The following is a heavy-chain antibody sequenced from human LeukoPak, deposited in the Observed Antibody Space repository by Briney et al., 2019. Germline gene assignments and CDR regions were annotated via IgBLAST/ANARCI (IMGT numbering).Heavy chain of an antibody. CDR1: GFTFSTYL. J-gene: IGHJ4*02. CDR2: IKQDGSDK. V-gene: IGHV3-7*01. CDR3: ARRRDYGYFDY. D-gene: IGHD4-17*01. Sequence: PGGSLRLSCEASGFTFSTYLMSWVRQAPGKGPEWVANIKQDGSDKYYVDSVKGRFTISRDNAKNSLYLQMNSLRAEDTAVYYCARRRDYGYFDYWGQGTLVTVSS.